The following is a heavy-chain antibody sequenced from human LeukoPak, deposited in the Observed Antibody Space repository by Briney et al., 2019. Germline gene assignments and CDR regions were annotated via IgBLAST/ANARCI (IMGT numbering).Heavy chain of an antibody. CDR2: ISGSGGST. D-gene: IGHD3-3*01. CDR1: GFTFSSYA. V-gene: IGHV3-23*01. CDR3: AKGRVSRDYDFWSDFAY. Sequence: GGSLRLSCAASGFTFSSYAMSWVRQAPGKGLEWVSAISGSGGSTYYADSVKGRFTISRDNSKNTLYLQMNSLRAEDTAVYYCAKGRVSRDYDFWSDFAYWGQGTLVTVSS. J-gene: IGHJ4*02.